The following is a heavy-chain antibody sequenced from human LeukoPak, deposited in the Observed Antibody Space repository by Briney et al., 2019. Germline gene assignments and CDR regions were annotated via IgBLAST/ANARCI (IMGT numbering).Heavy chain of an antibody. V-gene: IGHV4-30-4*08. D-gene: IGHD3-22*01. J-gene: IGHJ5*02. Sequence: PSETLSLTCTVSGGSISSGDYYWRWIRQPPGKGLEWIGYIYYSGSTYYNPSLKSRVTISVDTSKNQFSLKLSSVTAADTAVYYCARDYSAWYYDSSGYYSWFDPWGQGTLVTVSS. CDR3: ARDYSAWYYDSSGYYSWFDP. CDR2: IYYSGST. CDR1: GGSISSGDYY.